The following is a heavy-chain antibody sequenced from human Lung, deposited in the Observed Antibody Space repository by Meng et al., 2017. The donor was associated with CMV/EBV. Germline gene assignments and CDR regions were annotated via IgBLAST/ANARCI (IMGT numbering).Heavy chain of an antibody. Sequence: GXXKISCTSSRFSFGGLWMNWVRQATGKGLEWVANIKADGSERYHVDSVKGRFTISRDNAKNSLYLQMNNLRVEDTAVYFCARGHYVGVWGHGTLVTVSS. V-gene: IGHV3-7*04. CDR3: ARGHYVGV. J-gene: IGHJ4*03. CDR1: RFSFGGLW. CDR2: IKADGSER. D-gene: IGHD3-10*02.